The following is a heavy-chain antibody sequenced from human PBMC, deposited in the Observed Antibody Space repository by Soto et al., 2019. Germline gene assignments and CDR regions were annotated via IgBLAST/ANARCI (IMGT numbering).Heavy chain of an antibody. CDR1: GYTFTSYA. CDR2: INAGNGNT. V-gene: IGHV1-3*01. D-gene: IGHD2-15*01. CDR3: TRGPGGPDGPGDY. J-gene: IGHJ4*02. Sequence: QVQLVQSGAEVKKPGASVKVSCKASGYTFTSYAMHWVRQAPGQRLEWMGWINAGNGNTKYSQKFQGRVTITRDTSVSTAYMELSNLRSEDTAVYYCTRGPGGPDGPGDYWGQGTLVTVAP.